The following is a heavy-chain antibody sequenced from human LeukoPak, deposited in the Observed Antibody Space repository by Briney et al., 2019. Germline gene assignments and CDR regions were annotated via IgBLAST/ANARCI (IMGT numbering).Heavy chain of an antibody. CDR1: GGSINNYY. D-gene: IGHD6-19*01. V-gene: IGHV4-59*01. Sequence: PSETLSLTCTVSGGSINNYYWSWIRQPPGKGLEYIGYIYYTGSTNYNPSLKSRVTISVDTSKNQFSLKLNSVTAADTAVYFCARGPYSSGWYWMFDYWGQGTLVTVSS. CDR2: IYYTGST. CDR3: ARGPYSSGWYWMFDY. J-gene: IGHJ4*02.